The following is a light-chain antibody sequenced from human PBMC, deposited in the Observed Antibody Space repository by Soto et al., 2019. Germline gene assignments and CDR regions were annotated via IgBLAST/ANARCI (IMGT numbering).Light chain of an antibody. CDR2: EVS. J-gene: IGLJ1*01. Sequence: QSALTXPPSASGSPGQSVTISCTGTSSDVGGYNYVSWYQQHPGKAPKLMIYEVSKRPSGVPDRFSGSKSGNTASLTVSGLQAEDEADYYCSSYAGSTLYVFGTGTKVTVL. CDR1: SSDVGGYNY. CDR3: SSYAGSTLYV. V-gene: IGLV2-8*01.